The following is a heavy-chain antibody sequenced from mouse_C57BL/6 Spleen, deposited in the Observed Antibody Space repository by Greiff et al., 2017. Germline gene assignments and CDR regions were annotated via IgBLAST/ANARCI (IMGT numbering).Heavy chain of an antibody. CDR2: IYPRSGNT. J-gene: IGHJ3*01. CDR1: GYTFTSYG. V-gene: IGHV1-81*01. Sequence: QVQLQQSGAELARPGASVKLSCMASGYTFTSYGISWVKQRTGQGLEWIGEIYPRSGNTYYNEKFKGKATLTADKSSSTAYMELRSLTSEDSAVYFCARSNWDPYWGQGTLVTVSA. D-gene: IGHD4-1*01. CDR3: ARSNWDPY.